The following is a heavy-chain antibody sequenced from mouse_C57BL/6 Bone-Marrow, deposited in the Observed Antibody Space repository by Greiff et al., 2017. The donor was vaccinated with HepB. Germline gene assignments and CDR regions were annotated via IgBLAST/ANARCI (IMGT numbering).Heavy chain of an antibody. Sequence: EVQRVESGGGLVQPGASLKLSCESTDYAFPSHDMSWVRQTPEKSLELVAAITSDGGSTYYPDTLESRFIISRDNTKQTLYLQMSSLRSEDTALYDCERQRGGYDGYFDVWGTGTTGTVSS. CDR1: DYAFPSHD. CDR2: ITSDGGST. V-gene: IGHV5-2*01. D-gene: IGHD2-14*01. J-gene: IGHJ1*03. CDR3: ERQRGGYDGYFDV.